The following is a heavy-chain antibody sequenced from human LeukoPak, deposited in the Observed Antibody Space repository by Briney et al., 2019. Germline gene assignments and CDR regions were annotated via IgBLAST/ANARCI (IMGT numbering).Heavy chain of an antibody. CDR1: GFTFSTYT. CDR2: ISGGGDYI. V-gene: IGHV3-21*01. Sequence: GGSLRLSCAASGFTFSTYTMNWVRQAPGEGLEWVSSISGGGDYIYYTDSVKGRFTISRDNAKNSLYLQMNSLRVEDTAIYYCARVWEVPKAFDIWGQGTMVTVSS. D-gene: IGHD1-26*01. CDR3: ARVWEVPKAFDI. J-gene: IGHJ3*02.